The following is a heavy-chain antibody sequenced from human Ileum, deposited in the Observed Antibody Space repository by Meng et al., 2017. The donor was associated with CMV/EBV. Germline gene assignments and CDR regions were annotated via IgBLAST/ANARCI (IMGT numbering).Heavy chain of an antibody. Sequence: QLPESGPGLVTPSESLSLTCSVSGDSISSGNYYWGWIRQPPGKDLEWIGSIYYSGSTYDNPSLKSRVTMSVDPSKNQFSLRLSSVTAPDTAIYYCVGDWGPYKSRGYFDPWGQGTLVTVSS. V-gene: IGHV4-39*07. CDR2: IYYSGST. D-gene: IGHD5-12*01. CDR1: GDSISSGNYY. CDR3: VGDWGPYKSRGYFDP. J-gene: IGHJ5*02.